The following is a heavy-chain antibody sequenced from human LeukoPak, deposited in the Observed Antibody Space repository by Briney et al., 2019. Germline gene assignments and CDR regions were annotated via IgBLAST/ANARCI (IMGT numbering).Heavy chain of an antibody. CDR1: GGSISIYY. V-gene: IGHV4-4*07. D-gene: IGHD2-2*01. J-gene: IGHJ5*02. Sequence: ASETLSLTCTVSGGSISIYYWSLIRQPAGKGLEWIGRIYTSGSTNYNPSLKSRVTMSVDTSKNQFSLKLSSVTAADTAVYYCARGNIVVVPAAPWFDPWGQGTLVTVSS. CDR2: IYTSGST. CDR3: ARGNIVVVPAAPWFDP.